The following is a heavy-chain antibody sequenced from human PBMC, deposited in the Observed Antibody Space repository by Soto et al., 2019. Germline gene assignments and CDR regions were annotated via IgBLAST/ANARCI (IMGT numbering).Heavy chain of an antibody. V-gene: IGHV4-30-4*01. Sequence: SETLSLTCSVSGGSISSGEYSWSWIRQPPGKGLEWIGFIYDSGSTYYIPSLRSRVTISVDTSKNQFSLKLYSVTAADTAVYYCARRLRSYFDYWGQGTVLTVS. CDR1: GGSISSGEYS. CDR3: ARRLRSYFDY. D-gene: IGHD4-17*01. J-gene: IGHJ4*02. CDR2: IYDSGST.